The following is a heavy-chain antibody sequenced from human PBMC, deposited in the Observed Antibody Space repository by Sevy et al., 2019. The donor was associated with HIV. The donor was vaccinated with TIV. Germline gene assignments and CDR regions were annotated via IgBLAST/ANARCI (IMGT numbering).Heavy chain of an antibody. D-gene: IGHD1-26*01. CDR1: GFTFSSSA. CDR2: ISSNGGST. V-gene: IGHV3-64*01. CDR3: AGVYSESYYDAFDN. Sequence: GGSLRLSCAASGFTFSSSAMHWVRQAPGKGLEYVSAISSNGGSTYYANSVKGRFTISRDNSKNTLYLQMGSLRAEDMAVYYCAGVYSESYYDAFDNWGQGTMVTVSS. J-gene: IGHJ3*02.